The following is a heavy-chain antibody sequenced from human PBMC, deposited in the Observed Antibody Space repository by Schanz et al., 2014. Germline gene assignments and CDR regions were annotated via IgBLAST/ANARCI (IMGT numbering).Heavy chain of an antibody. D-gene: IGHD3-10*01. J-gene: IGHJ6*02. Sequence: QVQLIQSGAEVKKPGASVKVSCTASGYTFTSYDINWVRQAPGQGLEWLGWISAYNGHTDYAQKLQGRVTLNTDTSTSTAYMELRNLRSDDTAVYYCARAKRFGDMDVWGQGTTVTVSS. CDR1: GYTFTSYD. CDR3: ARAKRFGDMDV. V-gene: IGHV1-18*01. CDR2: ISAYNGHT.